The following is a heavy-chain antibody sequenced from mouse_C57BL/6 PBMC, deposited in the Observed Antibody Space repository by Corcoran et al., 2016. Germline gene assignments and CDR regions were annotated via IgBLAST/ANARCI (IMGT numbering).Heavy chain of an antibody. CDR3: ARGDYDRDYYAMDY. Sequence: QIQLVQSGPELKKPGETVKISCKASGYTFTTYGMSWVKQAPGKGLKWMGWINTYSGVPTYADDFKGRFVFSLETSASTAYLQINNLKNEDTATYFCARGDYDRDYYAMDYWGQGTSVTVSS. V-gene: IGHV9-3*01. CDR1: GYTFTTYG. J-gene: IGHJ4*01. CDR2: INTYSGVP. D-gene: IGHD2-4*01.